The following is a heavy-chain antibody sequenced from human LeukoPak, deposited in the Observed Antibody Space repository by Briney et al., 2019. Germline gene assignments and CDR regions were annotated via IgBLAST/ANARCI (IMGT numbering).Heavy chain of an antibody. V-gene: IGHV4-4*07. CDR1: GGSISSYY. CDR3: AREGHSRFDY. D-gene: IGHD6-13*01. Sequence: SETLSLTCTVSGGSISSYYWSWIRQPAGKGLEWIGRIYTSGSTNYNTSLKSRVTMSVDTSKNQCSLKLSYVTAADTAMYYCAREGHSRFDYWGQGTLVTVSS. CDR2: IYTSGST. J-gene: IGHJ4*02.